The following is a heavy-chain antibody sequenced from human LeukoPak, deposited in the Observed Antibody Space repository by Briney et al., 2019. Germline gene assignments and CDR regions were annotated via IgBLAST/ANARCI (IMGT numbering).Heavy chain of an antibody. J-gene: IGHJ6*02. Sequence: SETLSLTCTVSGGSISSYYWSWIRQPPGKGLEWIGYIYYSGTTNYNPSLKSRVTISVDTSKNQFSLKLSSVTAADTAVYYCARDRYYDFWSGYYKPDGMDVWGQGTTVTVSS. D-gene: IGHD3-3*01. CDR2: IYYSGTT. CDR1: GGSISSYY. V-gene: IGHV4-59*12. CDR3: ARDRYYDFWSGYYKPDGMDV.